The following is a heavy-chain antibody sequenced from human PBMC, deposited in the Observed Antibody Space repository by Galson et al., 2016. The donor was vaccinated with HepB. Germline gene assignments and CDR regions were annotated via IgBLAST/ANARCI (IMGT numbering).Heavy chain of an antibody. J-gene: IGHJ4*02. CDR2: INGGGDTT. V-gene: IGHV3-23*01. CDR3: ARVSLRFLEWLRLLTTLEFDY. D-gene: IGHD3-3*01. CDR1: GFTFSTYV. Sequence: SLRLSCAASGFTFSTYVMNWVRQAPGKGLEWVSTINGGGDTTYYADSVKGRFTISRDNSRNTLSLQMNSLRAEDTAVYYCARVSLRFLEWLRLLTTLEFDYWGQGTLVTVSS.